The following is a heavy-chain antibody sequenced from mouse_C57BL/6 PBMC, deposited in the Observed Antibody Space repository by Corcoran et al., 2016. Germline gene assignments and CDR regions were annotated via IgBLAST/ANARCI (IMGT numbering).Heavy chain of an antibody. V-gene: IGHV1-26*01. CDR3: ARGGNGNLYAMDY. Sequence: EVQLQQSGPELVKPGASVKISCKASGYTFTDYYMNWVKQSHGKSLEWIGDINPNNGGTSYNQKFKGKATLTVDKSSSTAYMELRSLTSEDSAVYYCARGGNGNLYAMDYWGQGTSVTVSS. D-gene: IGHD2-1*01. CDR1: GYTFTDYY. CDR2: INPNNGGT. J-gene: IGHJ4*01.